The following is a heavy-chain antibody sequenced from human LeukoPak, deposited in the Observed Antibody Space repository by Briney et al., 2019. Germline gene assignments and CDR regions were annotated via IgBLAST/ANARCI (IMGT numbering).Heavy chain of an antibody. CDR3: ARDPFNYDSSGYYSY. CDR1: GLTFSSYA. V-gene: IGHV3-30-3*01. Sequence: GGSLRLSCAASGLTFSSYAMHWVRQAPGKGLEWVAVISYDGSNKYYADSVKGRFTISRDNSKNTLYLQMNSLRAEDTAVYYCARDPFNYDSSGYYSYWGQGTLVTVSS. CDR2: ISYDGSNK. J-gene: IGHJ4*02. D-gene: IGHD3-22*01.